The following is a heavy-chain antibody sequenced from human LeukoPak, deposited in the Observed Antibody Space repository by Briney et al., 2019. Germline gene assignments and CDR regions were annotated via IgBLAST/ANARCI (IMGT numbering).Heavy chain of an antibody. Sequence: GGSLRLSCAASGFTFSSYSMNWVRQAPGKGLEWVSSISSSSSYIYYADSVKGRFTISRDNAKNSLYLQMNSLRAEDTAVYYCARDPGTTPFQGWGQGTLVTVSS. D-gene: IGHD1-1*01. V-gene: IGHV3-21*01. J-gene: IGHJ4*02. CDR2: ISSSSSYI. CDR3: ARDPGTTPFQG. CDR1: GFTFSSYS.